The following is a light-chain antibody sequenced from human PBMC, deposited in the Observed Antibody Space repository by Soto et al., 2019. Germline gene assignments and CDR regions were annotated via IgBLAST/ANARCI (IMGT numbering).Light chain of an antibody. CDR2: EAR. CDR3: SSYTSSSTLV. Sequence: QSALTQPASVSGSPGQSLTISCSGISSDFGGYSYVSWYQLHPGKAPKVIIYEARHRPSGVSTRFSGSKSANAASLTISGLQAEDEAYYFCSSYTSSSTLVFGGGTKVTVL. J-gene: IGLJ2*01. V-gene: IGLV2-14*01. CDR1: SSDFGGYSY.